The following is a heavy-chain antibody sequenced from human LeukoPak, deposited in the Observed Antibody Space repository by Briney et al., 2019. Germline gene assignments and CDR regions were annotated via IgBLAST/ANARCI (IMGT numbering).Heavy chain of an antibody. J-gene: IGHJ4*02. CDR1: GGSISSSSYY. D-gene: IGHD3-3*01. V-gene: IGHV4-39*01. CDR3: ARSLERRDTIFGINDY. Sequence: PSETLSLTCTVSGGSISSSSYYWGWIRQPPGKGLEWIGSIYYSGSTYHNPSLKSRVTISVDTSKNQFSLKLSSVTAADTAVYYCARSLERRDTIFGINDYWGQGTLVTVSS. CDR2: IYYSGST.